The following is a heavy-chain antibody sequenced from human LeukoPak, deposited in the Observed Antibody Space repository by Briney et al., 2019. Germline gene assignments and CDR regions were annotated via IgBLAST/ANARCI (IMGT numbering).Heavy chain of an antibody. CDR1: GYTFTGYY. CDR3: ARGTPLSAGWFDP. J-gene: IGHJ5*02. V-gene: IGHV1-2*02. D-gene: IGHD2-2*01. Sequence: GASVKVSCKASGYTFTGYYMHWVRQAPGQGLEWMGWINPNSGGTNYAQKFQGRVTMTRDTSISTAYMELSRLRSDDTAVYYCARGTPLSAGWFDPWGQGTLVTVSS. CDR2: INPNSGGT.